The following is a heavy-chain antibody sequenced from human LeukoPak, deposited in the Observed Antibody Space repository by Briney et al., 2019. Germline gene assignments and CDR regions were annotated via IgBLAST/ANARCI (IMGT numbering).Heavy chain of an antibody. Sequence: GSLRLSCVASGFTFTTYWMHWVRQAPGKGLVWVSRINGDGSNSNYADSVKGRFTTSRDNARNTLYLQMNGLRAEDTALYYCARTSPTSHFDFWGQGTPGHRLL. D-gene: IGHD3-16*01. J-gene: IGHJ4*02. CDR1: GFTFTTYW. CDR3: ARTSPTSHFDF. CDR2: INGDGSNS. V-gene: IGHV3-74*01.